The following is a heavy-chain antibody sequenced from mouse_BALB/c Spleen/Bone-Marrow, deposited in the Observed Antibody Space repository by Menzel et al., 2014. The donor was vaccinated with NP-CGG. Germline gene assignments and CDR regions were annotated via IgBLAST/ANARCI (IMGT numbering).Heavy chain of an antibody. D-gene: IGHD2-13*01. CDR2: IFNRNT. J-gene: IGHJ2*01. Sequence: EGYGGGLVTPGTALKINCTASGFSLSSYAMGWFRQAPGKGLEWIGIIFNRNTYYAIWANGRFTFSKTATTVDLTITIPTAEDTATYFCARVRRSYDDYGDYLWDYFNLLGPGT. V-gene: IGHV5-6-5*01. CDR1: GFSLSSYA. CDR3: ARVRRSYDDYGDYLWDYFNL.